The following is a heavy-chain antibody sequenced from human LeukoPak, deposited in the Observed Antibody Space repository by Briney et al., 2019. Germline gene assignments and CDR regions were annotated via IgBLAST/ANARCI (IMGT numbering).Heavy chain of an antibody. D-gene: IGHD3-22*01. V-gene: IGHV1-2*03. J-gene: IGHJ3*02. CDR2: INPNSGGT. CDR3: AAVTSYDTSGYYYEGNAFDI. CDR1: GYTFTGYY. Sequence: LVASVKVSCKASGYTFTGYYMHWVRQAPGQGLEWMGWINPNSGGTNYAQKFQGRVTMTRDTSISTAYMELSRLRSDDTAVYYCAAVTSYDTSGYYYEGNAFDIWGQGTLVTVSS.